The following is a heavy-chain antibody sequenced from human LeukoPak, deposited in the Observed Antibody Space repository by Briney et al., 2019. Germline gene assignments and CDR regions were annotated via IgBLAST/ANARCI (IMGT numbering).Heavy chain of an antibody. J-gene: IGHJ4*02. CDR2: ISGSGGST. CDR3: AKDPLPHDYSKAFDY. Sequence: GGSLRLSCAASGFTFSSYAMSWVRQAPGKGLEWVSAISGSGGSTYYADSVKGRFTISRDNSKNTLCLQMNSLRAEDTAVYYCAKDPLPHDYSKAFDYWGQGTLVTVSS. V-gene: IGHV3-23*01. D-gene: IGHD4-11*01. CDR1: GFTFSSYA.